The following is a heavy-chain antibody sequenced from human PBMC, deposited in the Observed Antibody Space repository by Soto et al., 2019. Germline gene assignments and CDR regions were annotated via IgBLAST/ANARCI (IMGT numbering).Heavy chain of an antibody. Sequence: ASVKVSCKASGFTFSNYGLNWVRQAPGQGLEWMGWFGANNGHTNYAQNLQGRVSMTTDTSTSTAYMVLRGLRFDDTAVYYCARDIESVTAKHFFYYYAMDVWGQGTTVTVSS. V-gene: IGHV1-18*01. D-gene: IGHD2-8*01. CDR3: ARDIESVTAKHFFYYYAMDV. CDR2: FGANNGHT. CDR1: GFTFSNYG. J-gene: IGHJ6*02.